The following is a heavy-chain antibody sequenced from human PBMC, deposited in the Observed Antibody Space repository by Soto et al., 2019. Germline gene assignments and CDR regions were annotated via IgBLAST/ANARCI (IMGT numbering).Heavy chain of an antibody. D-gene: IGHD3-3*01. Sequence: PGGSLRLSCAASGFTFSSYSMNWGRQAPGKGLAWVSYISSSSSTIYYADSVKGRFTISRDNAKSSLYLQMNSLRDEDTAVYYCARARITIFGVVIWSDYYYGMDVWGQGTTVTVSS. CDR3: ARARITIFGVVIWSDYYYGMDV. CDR2: ISSSSSTI. V-gene: IGHV3-48*02. CDR1: GFTFSSYS. J-gene: IGHJ6*02.